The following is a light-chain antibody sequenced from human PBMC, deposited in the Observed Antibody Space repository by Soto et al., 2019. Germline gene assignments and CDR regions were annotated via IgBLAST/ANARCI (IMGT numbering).Light chain of an antibody. CDR1: SSDVGGYTY. V-gene: IGLV2-14*01. CDR2: EVS. CDR3: SSYSRNTLFV. Sequence: QSVLTQPASVSGSPGQSITISCTGTSSDVGGYTYVSWYQQHQGKTPKLMIYEVSNRHSGVSHRFSGSNSGNTASLTISGLQAEYDADYYCSSYSRNTLFVFGSGTKVTVL. J-gene: IGLJ1*01.